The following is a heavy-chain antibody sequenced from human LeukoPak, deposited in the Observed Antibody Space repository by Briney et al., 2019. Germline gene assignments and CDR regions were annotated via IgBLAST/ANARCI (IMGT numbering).Heavy chain of an antibody. CDR3: ANSQPATSYFDY. V-gene: IGHV3-66*01. CDR2: IYSGGST. D-gene: IGHD6-25*01. Sequence: PGGSLRLSCAASGFTVSSNYMSWVRQAPGKGLEWVSVIYSGGSTYYADYVKGRFTISRDNSKNTLYLQMNSLRAEDTAVYYCANSQPATSYFDYWGQGTLVTVSS. J-gene: IGHJ4*02. CDR1: GFTVSSNY.